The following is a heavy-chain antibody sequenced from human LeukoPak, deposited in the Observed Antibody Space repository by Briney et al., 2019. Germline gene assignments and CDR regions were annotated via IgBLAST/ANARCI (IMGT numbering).Heavy chain of an antibody. J-gene: IGHJ4*02. Sequence: GGSLSLSCAASGFTFSFYNMNWVRQAPGKGLEWVSYISRDSITTYYADSVKGRFTISRDNAKNTLYLQMNSLRAEDTAVYYCAKDNGYSSGWHTSYYFDYWGQGTLVTVSS. CDR2: ISRDSITT. CDR1: GFTFSFYN. D-gene: IGHD6-19*01. V-gene: IGHV3-48*01. CDR3: AKDNGYSSGWHTSYYFDY.